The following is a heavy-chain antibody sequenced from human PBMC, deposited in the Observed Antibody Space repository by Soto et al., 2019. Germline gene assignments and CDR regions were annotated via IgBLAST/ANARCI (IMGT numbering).Heavy chain of an antibody. CDR1: EFSFSSYA. Sequence: PGGSLRLSCAASEFSFSSYAMHWIRQAPGKGLEWVAVISFDGNIIQYADSVEGRFIISRDNSKNTLYLQMKSLRGEDTAVYYCARTFDTITYYFDYWGQGPLVTVSS. V-gene: IGHV3-30*16. CDR3: ARTFDTITYYFDY. D-gene: IGHD3-9*01. J-gene: IGHJ4*02. CDR2: ISFDGNII.